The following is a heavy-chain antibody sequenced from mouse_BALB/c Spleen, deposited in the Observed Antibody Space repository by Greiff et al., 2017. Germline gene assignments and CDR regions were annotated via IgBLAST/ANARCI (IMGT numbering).Heavy chain of an antibody. V-gene: IGHV5-12-2*01. CDR1: GFTFSSYT. CDR2: ISNGGGST. D-gene: IGHD2-1*01. Sequence: EVQLQESGGGLVQPGGSLKLSCAASGFTFSSYTMSWVRQTPEKRLEWVAYISNGGGSTYYPDTVKGRFTISRDNAKNTLYLQMSSLKSEDTAMYYCARGGYYGNYDAMDYWGQGTSVTVSS. CDR3: ARGGYYGNYDAMDY. J-gene: IGHJ4*01.